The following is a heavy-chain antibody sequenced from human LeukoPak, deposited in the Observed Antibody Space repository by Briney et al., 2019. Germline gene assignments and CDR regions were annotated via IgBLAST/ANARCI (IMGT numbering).Heavy chain of an antibody. D-gene: IGHD1-7*01. CDR2: IIPIFGTA. Sequence: GASVKVSCKASGGTFSSDAISWVRQAPGQGLEWMGGIIPIFGTANYAQKFQGRVTITTDGSTSTAYMELSSLRSEETAVYYCASSSNWNYIMAYWGQGTLVTVSS. V-gene: IGHV1-69*05. J-gene: IGHJ4*02. CDR3: ASSSNWNYIMAY. CDR1: GGTFSSDA.